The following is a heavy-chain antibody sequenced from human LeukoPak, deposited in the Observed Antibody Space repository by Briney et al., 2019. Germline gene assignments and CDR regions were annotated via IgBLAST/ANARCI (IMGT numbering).Heavy chain of an antibody. CDR1: GESFSGYY. CDR2: IIDTGST. CDR3: ARYGLLGLSEINAFDI. Sequence: PSETLSLTCVVYGESFSGYYWTWIRQPPGKGLEWIGEIIDTGSTKYNSSLKSRVTISVDTSKNQFSLNLNSVTAADTAVYYCARYGLLGLSEINAFDIWGQGTMVTVSS. D-gene: IGHD2-2*01. J-gene: IGHJ3*02. V-gene: IGHV4-34*12.